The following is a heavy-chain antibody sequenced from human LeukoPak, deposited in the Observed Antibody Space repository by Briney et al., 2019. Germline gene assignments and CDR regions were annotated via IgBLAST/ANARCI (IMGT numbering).Heavy chain of an antibody. CDR1: GYTLTELS. D-gene: IGHD3-10*01. V-gene: IGHV1-24*01. CDR3: ATLKSGEFVYYFDY. CDR2: FDPEDGET. Sequence: ASVNVSCKVSGYTLTELSMHWVRQAPGKGLEWMGGFDPEDGETIYAQKFQGRVTMTEDTSTDTAYMELSSLRSEDTAVYYCATLKSGEFVYYFDYWGQGTLVTVSS. J-gene: IGHJ4*02.